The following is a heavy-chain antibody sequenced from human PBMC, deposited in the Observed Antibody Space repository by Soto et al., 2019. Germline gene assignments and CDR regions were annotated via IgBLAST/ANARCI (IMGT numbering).Heavy chain of an antibody. J-gene: IGHJ4*02. Sequence: QVQLQQWGAGLLKPSETLFLTCAVYGGSFSGYYWSWIRQPPGKGLEWIGEINPSGTTNYTPSLKSRVTMSGDTPKNQFSLKMTSVTAADTAVYYCARGRDGGAAIWGQGTLVTVSS. V-gene: IGHV4-34*01. CDR2: INPSGTT. CDR1: GGSFSGYY. D-gene: IGHD2-15*01. CDR3: ARGRDGGAAI.